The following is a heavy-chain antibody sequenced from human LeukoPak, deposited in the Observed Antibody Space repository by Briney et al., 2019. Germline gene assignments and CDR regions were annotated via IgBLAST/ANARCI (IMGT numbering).Heavy chain of an antibody. CDR1: GGSISSYY. V-gene: IGHV4-59*01. CDR2: IYNSGST. D-gene: IGHD4-17*01. J-gene: IGHJ4*02. Sequence: SETLSLTCTVSGGSISSYYWSWIRQPPGKGLEWIGYIYNSGSTNYNPSLKSRVTISVDTSKNQFSLKLSSVTAADTAVYYCARRPTVTTFFDYWGQGTLVTVSS. CDR3: ARRPTVTTFFDY.